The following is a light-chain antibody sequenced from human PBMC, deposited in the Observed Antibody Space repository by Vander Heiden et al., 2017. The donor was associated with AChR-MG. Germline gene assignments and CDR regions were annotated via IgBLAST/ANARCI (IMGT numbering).Light chain of an antibody. J-gene: IGLJ2*01. CDR3: SSYIGSSTL. CDR1: TSDIDVSDY. Sequence: QSALTQPATVSGPPGQSISISCTGTTSDIDVSDYVSWYQKYPGKAPKLLIYDVTNRPSGVSHRFSGFKSGNTASLTISGLQAEDEADYYCSSYIGSSTLFGGGTKVTVL. V-gene: IGLV2-14*01. CDR2: DVT.